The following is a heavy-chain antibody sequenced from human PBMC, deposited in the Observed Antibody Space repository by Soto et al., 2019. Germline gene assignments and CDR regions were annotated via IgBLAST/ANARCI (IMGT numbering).Heavy chain of an antibody. V-gene: IGHV2-5*02. CDR1: GFSLSTTAVG. Sequence: QITLKESGPTLVKPTQTLTLTCTCSGFSLSTTAVGVGWIRPPPGKALEWLALIYWDDDKRYSPSLNSSLTITKDTSKNQVVLTMTNMDPVDTATYSCAHSLSREWGTYYFDYWGQGTLVTVSS. D-gene: IGHD3-16*01. J-gene: IGHJ4*02. CDR3: AHSLSREWGTYYFDY. CDR2: IYWDDDK.